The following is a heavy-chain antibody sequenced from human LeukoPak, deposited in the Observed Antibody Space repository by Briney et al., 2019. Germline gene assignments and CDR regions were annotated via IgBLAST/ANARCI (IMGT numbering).Heavy chain of an antibody. D-gene: IGHD6-13*01. CDR1: GGSFSGYY. J-gene: IGHJ4*02. CDR2: INHSGST. Sequence: SETLSLTCAVYGGSFSGYYWSWIRQPPGKGLEWIGEINHSGSTNYNPSLKSRVTISVDTSKNQFSLKLSSVTAADTAVYYCATGVSSSWFYWGQGTLVTVSS. CDR3: ATGVSSSWFY. V-gene: IGHV4-34*01.